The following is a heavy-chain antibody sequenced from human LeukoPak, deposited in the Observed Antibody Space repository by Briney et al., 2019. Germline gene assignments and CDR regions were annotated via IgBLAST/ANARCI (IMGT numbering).Heavy chain of an antibody. CDR3: AKDSFSTR. Sequence: GGSLILSCAASGFTFSSDSMTWVRQAPGKGLEWVSTISGSGGSTFYADSVKGRFTISRDNSKNTLYLHMNSLSAEDTAIYYCAKDSFSTRWGQGTLVTVSS. J-gene: IGHJ4*02. CDR2: ISGSGGST. D-gene: IGHD2-2*01. CDR1: GFTFSSDS. V-gene: IGHV3-23*01.